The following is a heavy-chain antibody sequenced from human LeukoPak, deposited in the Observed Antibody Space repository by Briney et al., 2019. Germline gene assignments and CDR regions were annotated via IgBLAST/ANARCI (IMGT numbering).Heavy chain of an antibody. V-gene: IGHV1-2*02. J-gene: IGHJ4*02. CDR1: GYTFTAYY. CDR2: INPLSGAT. Sequence: ASVKVSCKASGYTFTAYYLHWVRQAPGQGLEWMGWINPLSGATDSAQKFQGRVTLTGDTSISTVYMELSRLRSDDTALYYCARFPFKGMDYFDYWGQGTLVTVSS. CDR3: ARFPFKGMDYFDY. D-gene: IGHD2/OR15-2a*01.